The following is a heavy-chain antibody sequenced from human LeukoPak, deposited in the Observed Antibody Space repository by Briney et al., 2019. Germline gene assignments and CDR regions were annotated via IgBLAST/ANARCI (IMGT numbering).Heavy chain of an antibody. CDR2: IYTSGRT. CDR3: ARDLYDSSGYRD. J-gene: IGHJ4*02. CDR1: GGSLSGFY. V-gene: IGHV4-4*07. D-gene: IGHD3-22*01. Sequence: SETLSLTCAVYGGSLSGFYWSWIRQPAGKGLEWIGRIYTSGRTNYSPSLKSRVSMSVDTSKNQFSLKLTSVTAADTAFYYCARDLYDSSGYRDWGQGTLVTVSS.